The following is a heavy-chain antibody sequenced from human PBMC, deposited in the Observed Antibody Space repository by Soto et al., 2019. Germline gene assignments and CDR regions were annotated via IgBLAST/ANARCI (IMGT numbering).Heavy chain of an antibody. CDR1: GGSISNYY. V-gene: IGHV4-59*01. D-gene: IGHD3-10*01. J-gene: IGHJ5*02. Sequence: SETLSLTCTVSGGSISNYYWSWIRQPPGKGLEWIGHIYYSGSTTYHPSLKSRVSMSADTSKNQLSLKLTSVTAADTAVYYCARESAGSGKNNWFDPWGQGTLGTFSS. CDR3: ARESAGSGKNNWFDP. CDR2: IYYSGST.